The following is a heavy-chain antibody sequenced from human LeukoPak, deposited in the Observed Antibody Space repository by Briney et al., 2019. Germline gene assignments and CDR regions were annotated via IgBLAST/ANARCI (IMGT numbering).Heavy chain of an antibody. CDR2: TTPIFGSA. CDR1: GGTFSNYA. D-gene: IGHD3-22*01. Sequence: ASVKVSCKASGGTFSNYALSWVRQAPGKGLEWMGGTTPIFGSAEYAQNFQGRVTVTTDESTSTAYMEMSSLRSDDTAVYYCAGALFHFDGSGYDMDGYDIWGQGTMVTVSS. V-gene: IGHV1-69*05. CDR3: AGALFHFDGSGYDMDGYDI. J-gene: IGHJ3*02.